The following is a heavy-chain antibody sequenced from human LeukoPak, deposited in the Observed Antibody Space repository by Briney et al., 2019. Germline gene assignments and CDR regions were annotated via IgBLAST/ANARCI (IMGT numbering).Heavy chain of an antibody. J-gene: IGHJ4*02. D-gene: IGHD5-12*01. Sequence: GGSLRLSCAASGFTFSSYWMSWVRQTPGKGLEWVANINQDGSEKYYVDSVKGRFTISRDNAKNSLYLQMNSLRAEDTAVYYCASPRGYGYYFDYWGQGTLVTVSS. CDR1: GFTFSSYW. V-gene: IGHV3-7*01. CDR3: ASPRGYGYYFDY. CDR2: INQDGSEK.